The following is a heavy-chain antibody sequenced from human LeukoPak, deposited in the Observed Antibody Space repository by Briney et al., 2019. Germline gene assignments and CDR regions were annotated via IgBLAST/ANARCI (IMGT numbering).Heavy chain of an antibody. J-gene: IGHJ4*02. CDR1: GFTFSSYA. CDR2: ISGSGDNT. CDR3: AKDGDWRPAAD. D-gene: IGHD2-2*01. V-gene: IGHV3-23*01. Sequence: GGSLRLSCAASGFTFSSYAMSWVRQAPGKGLEWVSGISGSGDNTYYADSVKGRFTISRDNSKNTLYVQVNSLGTEDTAAYYCAKDGDWRPAADWGQGTLVTVSS.